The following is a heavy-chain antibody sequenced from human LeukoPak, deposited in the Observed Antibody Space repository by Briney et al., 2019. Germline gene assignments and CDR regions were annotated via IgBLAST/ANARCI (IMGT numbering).Heavy chain of an antibody. Sequence: GRSLRLSCAASGFTFSSYGMHWVRQAPGKGLEWVAVIWYDGSNKYYADSVKGRFTISRVNSKNTLYLQMNSLRAEDTAVYYCARDTKSYSYSGGWFDYWGQGTLVTVSS. CDR2: IWYDGSNK. CDR1: GFTFSSYG. J-gene: IGHJ4*02. CDR3: ARDTKSYSYSGGWFDY. D-gene: IGHD6-19*01. V-gene: IGHV3-33*01.